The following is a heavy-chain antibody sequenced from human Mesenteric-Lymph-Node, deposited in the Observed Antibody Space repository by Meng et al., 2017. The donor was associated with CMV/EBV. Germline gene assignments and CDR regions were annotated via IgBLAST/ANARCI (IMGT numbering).Heavy chain of an antibody. J-gene: IGHJ4*02. Sequence: ASGFGFGSCAMTWVRQAPGKGLEWVSGISARGGSTFYADSVKGRFTISRDNSKNTLYLQMNSLRAEDTALYYCAKRISGGKLYYFDYWGQGTLVTVSS. D-gene: IGHD4-23*01. CDR1: GFGFGSCA. CDR2: ISARGGST. CDR3: AKRISGGKLYYFDY. V-gene: IGHV3-23*01.